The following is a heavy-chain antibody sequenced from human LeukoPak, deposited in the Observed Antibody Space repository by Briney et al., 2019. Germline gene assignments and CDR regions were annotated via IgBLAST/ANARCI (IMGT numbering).Heavy chain of an antibody. CDR3: ARGCYSSFDY. D-gene: IGHD5-18*01. J-gene: IGHJ4*02. V-gene: IGHV6-1*03. Sequence: SSQTPSLTCAISGDRLSNNNVAWNWIRQSPSRGLEWLVRTDYRAKWNTDYAVSVKSSITINLDTTKNQFSLQLNSLTPEHTTIYYCARGCYSSFDYWDQGTLVTVSS. CDR1: GDRLSNNNVA. CDR2: TDYRAKWNT.